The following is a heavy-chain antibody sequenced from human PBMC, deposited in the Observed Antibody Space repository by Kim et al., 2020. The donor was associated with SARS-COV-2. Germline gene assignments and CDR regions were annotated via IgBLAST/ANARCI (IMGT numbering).Heavy chain of an antibody. D-gene: IGHD1-26*01. CDR3: AKSRTGSSLNVMDV. J-gene: IGHJ6*02. Sequence: DCGKGRFSSSRDNARNTLYLQMNSLRAEDTAIYYCAKSRTGSSLNVMDVWGQGTTVTVSS. V-gene: IGHV3-23*01.